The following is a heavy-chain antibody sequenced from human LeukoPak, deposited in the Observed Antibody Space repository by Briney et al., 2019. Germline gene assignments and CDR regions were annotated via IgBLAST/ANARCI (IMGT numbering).Heavy chain of an antibody. D-gene: IGHD3-10*02. V-gene: IGHV3-30-3*01. CDR1: GFTFSSYA. Sequence: GGSLRLSCAASGFTFSSYAMHWVRQAPGKGLEWVAVISYDGSNKYYADSVKGLFTISRDNSKNTLYLQMNSLRAEDTAVYYCARDSLWGLFGYWGQGTLVTVSS. CDR2: ISYDGSNK. J-gene: IGHJ4*02. CDR3: ARDSLWGLFGY.